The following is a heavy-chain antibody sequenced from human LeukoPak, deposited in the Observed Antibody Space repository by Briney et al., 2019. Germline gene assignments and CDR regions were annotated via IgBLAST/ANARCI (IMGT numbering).Heavy chain of an antibody. J-gene: IGHJ4*02. CDR1: GGTFSSYA. Sequence: ASVKVSCKASGGTFSSYAISWVRQAPGQGLEWMGWINPNSGGTNYAQKFQGWVTMTRDTSISTAYMELSRLRSDDTAVYYCATDLTGTPYWGQGTLVTVSS. CDR2: INPNSGGT. D-gene: IGHD3-9*01. V-gene: IGHV1-2*04. CDR3: ATDLTGTPY.